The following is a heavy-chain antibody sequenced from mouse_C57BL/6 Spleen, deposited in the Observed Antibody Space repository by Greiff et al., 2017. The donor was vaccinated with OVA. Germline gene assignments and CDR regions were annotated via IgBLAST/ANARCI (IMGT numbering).Heavy chain of an antibody. CDR3: ATEGGGYFDV. J-gene: IGHJ1*03. CDR2: IDPSDSET. Sequence: QVQLKQPGAELVRPGSSVKLSCKASGYTFTSYWMHWVKQRPIQGLEWIGNIDPSDSETHYNQKFKDKATLTVDKSSSTAYMQLSSLTSEDSAVYYCATEGGGYFDVWGTGTTVTVSS. V-gene: IGHV1-52*01. CDR1: GYTFTSYW.